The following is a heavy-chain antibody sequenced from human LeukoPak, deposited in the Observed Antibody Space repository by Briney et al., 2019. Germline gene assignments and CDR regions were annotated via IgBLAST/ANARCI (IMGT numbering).Heavy chain of an antibody. V-gene: IGHV5-51*01. CDR2: IYPGDSDT. J-gene: IGHJ3*02. CDR3: AGHCFKTVDAFDI. D-gene: IGHD1-14*01. CDR1: AYCSTSYW. Sequence: ESPMIPCKGSAYCSTSYWIGTGRQLPAKGLVGLGIIYPGDSDTRYSPSFQGQVTISDDKSISTAYLQWRRLKASDTAMYYCAGHCFKTVDAFDIWGQGTIVTVSA.